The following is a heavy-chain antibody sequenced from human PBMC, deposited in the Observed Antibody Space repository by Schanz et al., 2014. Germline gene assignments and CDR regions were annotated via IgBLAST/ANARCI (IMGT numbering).Heavy chain of an antibody. V-gene: IGHV1-2*02. CDR2: INPNTGGT. J-gene: IGHJ6*02. D-gene: IGHD3-10*01. CDR1: GYTFSDYY. Sequence: QVQLVQSGAEVKKPGASVKVSCKASGYTFSDYYIHWVRQAPGQGLEWMGWINPNTGGTNFAQKFQGRVTMTRDTSTSTVYMELSSLRSEDTAVYYCARAKRFGDMDVWGQGTTVTVSS. CDR3: ARAKRFGDMDV.